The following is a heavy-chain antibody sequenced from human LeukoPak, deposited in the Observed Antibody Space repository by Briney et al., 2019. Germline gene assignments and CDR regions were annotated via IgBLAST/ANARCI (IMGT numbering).Heavy chain of an antibody. D-gene: IGHD1-26*01. CDR3: TTDLGSGSLFDF. V-gene: IGHV3-15*01. CDR2: IKSKRDGGTT. Sequence: AGGSLRLSCAASGFTFSTYGINWVRQTPGKGLEWVGLIKSKRDGGTTDSAAPVKGRFTISRDDSKNTVYLQMNSLKTEDTAVYYCTTDLGSGSLFDFWGQGTLVTVSS. J-gene: IGHJ4*02. CDR1: GFTFSTYG.